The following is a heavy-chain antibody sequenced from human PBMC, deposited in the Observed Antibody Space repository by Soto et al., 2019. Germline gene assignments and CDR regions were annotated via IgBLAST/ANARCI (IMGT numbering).Heavy chain of an antibody. V-gene: IGHV1-18*01. CDR3: ARCDFGDYVNPLDH. D-gene: IGHD4-17*01. Sequence: QVHLMQSGAEVKSPGASVRVSCKASGYTFSSYGVSWVRQAPGQGREFMGWISVYNGHTNYAQKFQGRVTMTTDTSTSTAYMELRSLRSDDTAVYFCARCDFGDYVNPLDHWGQGTLVTVSA. CDR2: ISVYNGHT. J-gene: IGHJ4*02. CDR1: GYTFSSYG.